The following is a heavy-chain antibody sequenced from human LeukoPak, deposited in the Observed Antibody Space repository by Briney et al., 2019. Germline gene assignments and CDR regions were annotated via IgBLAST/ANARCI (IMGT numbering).Heavy chain of an antibody. Sequence: ASVKVSCKASGGTFSSYAISWVRQAPGQGLEWMGGIIPIFGTANYAQRFQGRVTITADESTSTAYMELSSLRSEDTAVYYCARAVGGKGYYFDYWGQGTLVTVSS. J-gene: IGHJ4*02. CDR1: GGTFSSYA. CDR3: ARAVGGKGYYFDY. CDR2: IIPIFGTA. V-gene: IGHV1-69*13. D-gene: IGHD4-23*01.